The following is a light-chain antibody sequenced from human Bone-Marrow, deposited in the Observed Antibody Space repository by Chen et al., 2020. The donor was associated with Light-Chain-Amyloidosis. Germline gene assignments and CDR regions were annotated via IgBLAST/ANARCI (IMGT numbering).Light chain of an antibody. J-gene: IGLJ2*01. V-gene: IGLV3-25*03. Sequence: SYELTQPPSLSVSPGQPARITCSGADLPRKYAYWYQQKPGQAPVLVIHRDTERASGISERFSGSSSGTTATLTISGVQAEAEADYHCQSADSSGTYEVIFGGGTKLTVL. CDR3: QSADSSGTYEVI. CDR2: RDT. CDR1: DLPRKY.